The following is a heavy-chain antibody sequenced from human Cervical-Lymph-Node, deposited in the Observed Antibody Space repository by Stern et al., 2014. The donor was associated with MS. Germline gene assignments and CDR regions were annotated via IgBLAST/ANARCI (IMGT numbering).Heavy chain of an antibody. CDR3: ARAVRELGT. Sequence: EVQLVESGGGLVQPGESLRLSCAVSGFTFSNYWMTWVRQAPGKGLEWVASITTDGSEKSYVASVKGRFTISRDNAKNSLYLQMNSLRAEDTAVYYCARAVRELGTWGQGTLVTVSS. J-gene: IGHJ5*02. V-gene: IGHV3-7*01. CDR2: ITTDGSEK. D-gene: IGHD1-7*01. CDR1: GFTFSNYW.